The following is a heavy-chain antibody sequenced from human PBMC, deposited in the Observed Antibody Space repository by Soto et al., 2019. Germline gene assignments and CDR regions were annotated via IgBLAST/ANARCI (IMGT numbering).Heavy chain of an antibody. D-gene: IGHD6-19*01. CDR3: ARDLGIAVAGRYFDY. J-gene: IGHJ4*02. V-gene: IGHV4-59*01. CDR1: GGSISSYY. Sequence: SETLSLTCTVSGGSISSYYWSWIRQPPGKGLEWIGYIYYSGSTNYNPSLKSRVTISVDTSKNQFSLKLSSVTAADTAVYYCARDLGIAVAGRYFDYWGQGTLVTVSS. CDR2: IYYSGST.